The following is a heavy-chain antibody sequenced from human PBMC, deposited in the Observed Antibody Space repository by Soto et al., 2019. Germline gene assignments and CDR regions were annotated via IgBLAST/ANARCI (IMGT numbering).Heavy chain of an antibody. D-gene: IGHD3-9*01. CDR2: IYWDDDK. CDR3: ARSTYYDILTGPQHSFDY. J-gene: IGHJ4*02. V-gene: IGHV2-5*02. Sequence: SGPTLVNPTQTLTLTCTFSGFSLSTSGVGVGWIRQPPGKALEWLALIYWDDDKRYSPSLKSRLTITKDTSKNQVVLTMTNMEPVDTATYYCARSTYYDILTGPQHSFDYWGQGTLVTVSS. CDR1: GFSLSTSGVG.